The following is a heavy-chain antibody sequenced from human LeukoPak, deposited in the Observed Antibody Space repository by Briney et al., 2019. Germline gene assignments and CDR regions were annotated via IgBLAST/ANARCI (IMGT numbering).Heavy chain of an antibody. V-gene: IGHV6-1*01. Sequence: SQTLSLTCAISGDRVSSNSAAWTWIWQSPSRGLEWLGRPYYRSKWYNDYAVSVKSRITINPDTSKNQFSLQLNSVTPEDTAVYYCARDLIGASSGWFGAFDIWGQGTMVTVSS. J-gene: IGHJ3*02. CDR2: PYYRSKWYN. D-gene: IGHD6-19*01. CDR1: GDRVSSNSAA. CDR3: ARDLIGASSGWFGAFDI.